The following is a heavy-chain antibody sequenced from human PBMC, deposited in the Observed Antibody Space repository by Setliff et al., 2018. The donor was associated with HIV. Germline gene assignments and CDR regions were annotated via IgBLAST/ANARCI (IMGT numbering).Heavy chain of an antibody. CDR1: GGSISSGGYY. CDR3: IIAYSSGWLAPMGFDS. D-gene: IGHD6-19*01. J-gene: IGHJ4*02. CDR2: IYYSGST. V-gene: IGHV4-31*03. Sequence: SETLSLTCTVSGGSISSGGYYWSWIRQHPGKGLEWIGYIYYSGSTYYNPSLKSRVTISVDTSKNQFSLKLSSVTAADTAVYYCIIAYSSGWLAPMGFDSWGQGTLVTVS.